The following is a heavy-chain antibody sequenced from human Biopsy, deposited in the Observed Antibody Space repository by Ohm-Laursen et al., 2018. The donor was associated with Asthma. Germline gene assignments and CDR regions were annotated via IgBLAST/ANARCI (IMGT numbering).Heavy chain of an antibody. J-gene: IGHJ6*02. D-gene: IGHD3-10*01. CDR3: ARAVDYSHYYGIDV. CDR1: GYTFNSAG. V-gene: IGHV1-18*01. CDR2: ISVYNGNA. Sequence: SSVKVSCKTSGYTFNSAGITWVRQAPGQGLEWMGWISVYNGNAKVAQKLQDRVTMITDTSTSTAYMELRSLRSDDTVVYFCARAVDYSHYYGIDVWGQGTTVTVS.